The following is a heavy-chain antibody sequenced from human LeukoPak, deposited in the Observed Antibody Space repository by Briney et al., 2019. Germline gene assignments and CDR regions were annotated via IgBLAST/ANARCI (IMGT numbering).Heavy chain of an antibody. J-gene: IGHJ4*02. CDR2: KSYDGHNK. CDR1: GFTFSSYA. D-gene: IGHD2-15*01. Sequence: GGSLRLSCAASGFTFSSYAIHWVRQAPGKGLEWLADKSYDGHNKYYAVSVKGRFTISRDNSENTVDLQMNSLRPEDTAVYYCARGVAWVHEFDYWGQGTLVTVSS. CDR3: ARGVAWVHEFDY. V-gene: IGHV3-30-3*01.